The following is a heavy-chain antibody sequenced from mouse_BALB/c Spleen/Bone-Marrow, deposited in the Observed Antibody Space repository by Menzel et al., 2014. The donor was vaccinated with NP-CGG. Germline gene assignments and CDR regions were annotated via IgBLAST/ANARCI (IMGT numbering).Heavy chain of an antibody. CDR3: ASGNGRWGAMDY. V-gene: IGHV5-9-1*01. Sequence: DVMLVESGGGLVKPGGSLKLSCAASGFTFSSYAMSWVCQTPEKRLEWVATISSGGSYIYYPDSVKGRGTISRDNAKNTRYLQMSSRRSEDTAMYDCASGNGRWGAMDYWGQGTSVTVSS. CDR1: GFTFSSYA. D-gene: IGHD1-1*02. J-gene: IGHJ4*01. CDR2: ISSGGSYI.